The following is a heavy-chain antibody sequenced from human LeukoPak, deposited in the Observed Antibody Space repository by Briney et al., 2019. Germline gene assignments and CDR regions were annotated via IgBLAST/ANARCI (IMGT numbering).Heavy chain of an antibody. Sequence: ASVTVSCTASGYTFTSYGISWVRQAPGQGLEWMGWISAYNGNTNYAQTLQGRVTMTTDTSTSTAYVDLRSLRSDDTAVYYWARVEYSYGSYYYMDVWGKGTTVTIS. D-gene: IGHD5-18*01. CDR3: ARVEYSYGSYYYMDV. J-gene: IGHJ6*03. CDR2: ISAYNGNT. V-gene: IGHV1-18*01. CDR1: GYTFTSYG.